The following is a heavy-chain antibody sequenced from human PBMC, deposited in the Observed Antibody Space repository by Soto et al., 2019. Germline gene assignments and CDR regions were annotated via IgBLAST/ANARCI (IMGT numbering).Heavy chain of an antibody. Sequence: GGSLRLSCAASGFTFSSYAMSWVRQAPGKGLEWVSAISGSGGSTYYADSVKGRFTISRDNSKNTLYLQMNSLRAEDTAVYYCAKDKGGWDNWNDGWFDPWGQGTLVTVSA. V-gene: IGHV3-23*01. CDR3: AKDKGGWDNWNDGWFDP. J-gene: IGHJ5*02. D-gene: IGHD1-20*01. CDR2: ISGSGGST. CDR1: GFTFSSYA.